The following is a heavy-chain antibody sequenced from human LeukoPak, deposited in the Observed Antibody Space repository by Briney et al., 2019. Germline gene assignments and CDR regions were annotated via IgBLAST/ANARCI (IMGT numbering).Heavy chain of an antibody. V-gene: IGHV3-23*01. D-gene: IGHD1-14*01. J-gene: IGHJ5*02. CDR1: GFTFRSYA. Sequence: GGSLRLSCAASGFTFRSYAMSWVRQAPGKGLEWVSVISGSGESTYYADSVKGRFTISRDNSKNTLYLQTNSLRADDTAIYYCARDKKNRCWFDPWGQGTLVTVSS. CDR3: ARDKKNRCWFDP. CDR2: ISGSGEST.